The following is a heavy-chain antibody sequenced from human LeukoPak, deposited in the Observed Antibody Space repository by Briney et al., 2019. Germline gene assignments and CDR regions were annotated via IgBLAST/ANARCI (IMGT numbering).Heavy chain of an antibody. CDR1: GFTFSIYA. J-gene: IGHJ4*02. D-gene: IGHD3-22*01. CDR3: AKDRPNYYGSNGHYYRRDGDY. V-gene: IGHV3-23*01. Sequence: GGSLRLSCAASGFTFSIYAMSWVRQAPGKGLQWVSSITRSGDGTYYADSVRARFTISRDNSENMLYLQMNSLRVEDTAVYFCAKDRPNYYGSNGHYYRRDGDYWGQGTLVTVSS. CDR2: ITRSGDGT.